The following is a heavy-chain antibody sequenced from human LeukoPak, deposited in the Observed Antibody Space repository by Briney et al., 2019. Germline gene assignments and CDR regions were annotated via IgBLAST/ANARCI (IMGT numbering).Heavy chain of an antibody. D-gene: IGHD4-17*01. J-gene: IGHJ4*02. CDR3: ARATVTLCLLDY. Sequence: PGGSLRLSCAASGFTFSSYAMHWVRQAPGKGLEWVAVISYDGSNKYYADSVKGRFTISRDNSKNTLYLQMNSLRAEDTAVYYCARATVTLCLLDYWGQGTLVTVSS. CDR2: ISYDGSNK. CDR1: GFTFSSYA. V-gene: IGHV3-30-3*01.